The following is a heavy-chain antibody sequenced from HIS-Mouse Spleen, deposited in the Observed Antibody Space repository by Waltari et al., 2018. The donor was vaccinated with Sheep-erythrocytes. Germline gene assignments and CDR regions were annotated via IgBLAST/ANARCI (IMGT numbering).Heavy chain of an antibody. CDR2: SYSGGST. J-gene: IGHJ4*02. V-gene: IGHV3-66*01. CDR3: ARGSDSSSSFLIDY. CDR1: GFTVSSNY. Sequence: EVQLVESGGGLVQPGGSLRLSCAASGFTVSSNYLSWVRQAPGKGLGWVSVSYSGGSTYYAESVKGRFTISRDNSKNTLYLQMSSLRAEDTAVYYCARGSDSSSSFLIDYWGQGTLVTVSS. D-gene: IGHD6-6*01.